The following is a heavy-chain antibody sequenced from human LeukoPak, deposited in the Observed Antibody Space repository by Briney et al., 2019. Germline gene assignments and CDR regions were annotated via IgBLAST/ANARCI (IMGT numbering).Heavy chain of an antibody. Sequence: GGSLRLSCAAYGFTFSTYWMSWVRQAPGKGLEWVANIKEDGSEKYYVDSVKGRFTISRDNAKNSLYLQTNSLRAEDTAVYYCARDSGLTTVTTYWDYWGQGTLVTVSS. D-gene: IGHD4-17*01. J-gene: IGHJ4*02. V-gene: IGHV3-7*05. CDR2: IKEDGSEK. CDR1: GFTFSTYW. CDR3: ARDSGLTTVTTYWDY.